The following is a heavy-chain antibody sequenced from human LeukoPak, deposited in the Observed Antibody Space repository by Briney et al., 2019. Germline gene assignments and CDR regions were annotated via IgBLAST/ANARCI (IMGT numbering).Heavy chain of an antibody. CDR1: GFTFSDYY. Sequence: GGSLRLSCAASGFTFSDYYMSWIRQAPGKGLEWVAFIRYDGSNTYYADSVKGRFTISRDNSKNTLSLQMNSLRGEDTAVYYCAKGRTIEYSSSFDYWGQGTLVIVSS. D-gene: IGHD6-6*01. J-gene: IGHJ4*02. CDR2: IRYDGSNT. V-gene: IGHV3-30*02. CDR3: AKGRTIEYSSSFDY.